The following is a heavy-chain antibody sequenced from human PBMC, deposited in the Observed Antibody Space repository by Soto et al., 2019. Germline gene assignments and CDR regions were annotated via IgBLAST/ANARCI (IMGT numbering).Heavy chain of an antibody. D-gene: IGHD5-18*01. Sequence: QVQLVQSGAEVKKPGSSVKVSCKASGGTFSSYTISWVRQAPGQGLEWMGRIIPILGIANYAQKFQGRVTITADKSTSTAYMELSSLRSEDTAVYYCARGYVDTAMVQSEPNDYWGQGTLVTVSS. CDR3: ARGYVDTAMVQSEPNDY. CDR1: GGTFSSYT. J-gene: IGHJ4*02. V-gene: IGHV1-69*02. CDR2: IIPILGIA.